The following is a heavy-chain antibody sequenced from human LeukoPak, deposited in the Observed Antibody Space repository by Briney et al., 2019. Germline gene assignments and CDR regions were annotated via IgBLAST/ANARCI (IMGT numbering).Heavy chain of an antibody. V-gene: IGHV3-48*03. CDR2: ISSSGSTI. CDR3: ARHSSTWYSAFDI. D-gene: IGHD6-13*01. Sequence: SGGSLRLSCAASGFTFSSYEMNWVRQAPGKGLEWVSYISSSGSTIYYADSVKGRFTISRDNAKNSLYLQMNSLRAEDTAVYYCARHSSTWYSAFDIWGQGTMVTVSS. CDR1: GFTFSSYE. J-gene: IGHJ3*02.